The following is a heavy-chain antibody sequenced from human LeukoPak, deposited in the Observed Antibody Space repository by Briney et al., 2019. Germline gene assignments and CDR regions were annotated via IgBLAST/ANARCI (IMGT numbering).Heavy chain of an antibody. CDR2: ISYDGSNK. D-gene: IGHD2-2*01. CDR3: AKGDIVVVPAVKLRVGMDV. Sequence: GRSLRLSCAASGFTFSSYGMHWVRQAPGKGLEWVAVISYDGSNKYYVDSVKGRFTISRDNSKNTLYLQMNSLRAEDTAVYYCAKGDIVVVPAVKLRVGMDVWGKGTTVTVSS. CDR1: GFTFSSYG. V-gene: IGHV3-30*18. J-gene: IGHJ6*04.